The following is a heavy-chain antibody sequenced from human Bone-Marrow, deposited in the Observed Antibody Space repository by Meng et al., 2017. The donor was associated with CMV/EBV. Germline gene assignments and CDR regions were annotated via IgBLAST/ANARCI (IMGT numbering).Heavy chain of an antibody. CDR2: MLYGGST. Sequence: SETLSLTCTVSRGSISSSSHYWGWVRQAPGKGLEWIGSMLYGGSTLYNPSLKSRVTISVDTSKNQFSLKLSSVTAADTAVYYCAREEAGMDVWGQGTTVTVSS. CDR1: RGSISSSSHY. J-gene: IGHJ6*02. V-gene: IGHV4-39*07. CDR3: AREEAGMDV.